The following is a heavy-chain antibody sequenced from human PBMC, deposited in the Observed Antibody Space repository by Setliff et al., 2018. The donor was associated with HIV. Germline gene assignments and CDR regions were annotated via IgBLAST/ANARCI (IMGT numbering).Heavy chain of an antibody. D-gene: IGHD3-10*01. CDR1: GGSIGSSSYY. J-gene: IGHJ4*02. CDR3: MNSLKTEDTAVYYCASLLPVDY. V-gene: IGHV4-39*01. CDR2: IYYSGTT. Sequence: SETLSLTCTVSGGSIGSSSYYWGWIRQPPGKGLEWIGNIYYSGTTYYNPSLKSRVTISTEYAASVKGRFTISRDDSKNSLYLQMNSLKTEDTAVYYCASLLPVDYWGQGTLVTVSS.